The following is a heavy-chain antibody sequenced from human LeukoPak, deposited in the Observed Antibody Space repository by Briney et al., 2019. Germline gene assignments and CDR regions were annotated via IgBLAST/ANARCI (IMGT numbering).Heavy chain of an antibody. CDR3: ARVLHRRNYDSSVYYGY. CDR2: IYSGGTT. CDR1: GFTVSSNY. J-gene: IGHJ4*02. Sequence: GSLRLSCAASGFTVSSNYMSWVRQAPGKGLEWVSVIYSGGTTYYADSVKGRFTISRDNSKNSLYLQMNSLRAEDTAVYYCARVLHRRNYDSSVYYGYWGQGTLVTVSS. V-gene: IGHV3-53*01. D-gene: IGHD3-22*01.